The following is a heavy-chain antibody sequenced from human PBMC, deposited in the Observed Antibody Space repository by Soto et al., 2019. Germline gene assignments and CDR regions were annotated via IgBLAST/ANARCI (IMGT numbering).Heavy chain of an antibody. CDR2: ISAYNGNT. V-gene: IGHV1-18*01. Sequence: ASVKVSCKASGYTFTSYGISWFRQAPGQGLEWMGWISAYNGNTNYAQKLQGRVTMTTDTSTSTAYMELRSLRSDDTDVYYCARDTTYYDFWSGPRGVDYWGQGTLVTVS. CDR1: GYTFTSYG. CDR3: ARDTTYYDFWSGPRGVDY. D-gene: IGHD3-3*01. J-gene: IGHJ4*02.